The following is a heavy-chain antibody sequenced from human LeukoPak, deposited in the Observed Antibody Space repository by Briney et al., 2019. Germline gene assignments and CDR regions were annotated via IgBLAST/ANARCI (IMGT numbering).Heavy chain of an antibody. D-gene: IGHD1-26*01. CDR2: IIPILGIA. CDR1: RGTFSCYV. Sequence: GSSVQVSCKASRGTFSCYVISWVRPAPGQGLAWMGRIIPILGIANYAQKFQGRVTIAADKSTSTAYMELSSLRSEDTAVYYCALVGATTLGVFDYWGQGTLVTVSS. CDR3: ALVGATTLGVFDY. V-gene: IGHV1-69*04. J-gene: IGHJ4*02.